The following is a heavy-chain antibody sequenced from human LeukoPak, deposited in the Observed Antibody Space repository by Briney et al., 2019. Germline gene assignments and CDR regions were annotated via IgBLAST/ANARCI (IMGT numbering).Heavy chain of an antibody. CDR1: GYTFTGYY. V-gene: IGHV1-2*02. CDR3: AREARGDTYYYGSGSYYTHFDY. D-gene: IGHD3-10*01. J-gene: IGHJ4*02. CDR2: INPNSGGT. Sequence: ASVKVSCKASGYTFTGYYMHWVRQAPGQGLEWMGWINPNSGGTNYAQKFQGRVTMTRVTSISTAYMELSRLRSDDTAVYYCAREARGDTYYYGSGSYYTHFDYWGQGTLVTVSS.